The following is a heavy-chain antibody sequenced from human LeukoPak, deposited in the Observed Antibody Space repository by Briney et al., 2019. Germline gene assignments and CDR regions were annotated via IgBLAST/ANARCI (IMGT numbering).Heavy chain of an antibody. CDR3: TTGYYYDSSGYWAQNYYFDY. D-gene: IGHD3-22*01. V-gene: IGHV3-15*01. Sequence: PGGSLRLSCAASGFTFSNAWMSWVRQAPGKGLEWVGRIKSKTDGGTTDYAAPVKGRFTISRDDSKNTLYLQMNSLKTEDTAVYYCTTGYYYDSSGYWAQNYYFDYWGQGTLVTVSS. J-gene: IGHJ4*02. CDR1: GFTFSNAW. CDR2: IKSKTDGGTT.